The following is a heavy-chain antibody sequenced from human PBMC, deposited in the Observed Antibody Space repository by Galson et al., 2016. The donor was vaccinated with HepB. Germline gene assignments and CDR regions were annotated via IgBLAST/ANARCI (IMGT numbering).Heavy chain of an antibody. D-gene: IGHD3-22*01. V-gene: IGHV3-30-3*01. J-gene: IGHJ3*01. Sequence: SLRLSCAASGFTFSHYPMHWVRQAPGKGLEWVAVISFDGINKYHADSVRGQFTISRDNSKNTVYLQMNTLRPEDTAVYYCARDADPGSSSARGFDFWGQGTMVTVSS. CDR3: ARDADPGSSSARGFDF. CDR2: ISFDGINK. CDR1: GFTFSHYP.